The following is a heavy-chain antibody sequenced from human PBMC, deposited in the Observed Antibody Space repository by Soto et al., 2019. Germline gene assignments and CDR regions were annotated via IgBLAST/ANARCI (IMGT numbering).Heavy chain of an antibody. CDR1: GFTFSNYG. Sequence: PGGSLRLSCAAFGFTFSNYGMHWVRQAPGKGLEWVSVIASDGTTKLYADSVKGRFTISRDISKDTLYLEMNSLRGEDTDVYYCARGFLSLVVPAAGFDPWGQGTLVTVSS. V-gene: IGHV3-30*03. CDR3: ARGFLSLVVPAAGFDP. CDR2: IASDGTTK. J-gene: IGHJ5*02. D-gene: IGHD2-2*01.